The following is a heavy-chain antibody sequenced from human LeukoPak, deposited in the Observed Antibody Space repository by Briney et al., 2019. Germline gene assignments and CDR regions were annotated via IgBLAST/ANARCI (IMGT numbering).Heavy chain of an antibody. CDR1: GYTFTSYW. D-gene: IGHD5-24*01. J-gene: IGHJ3*02. CDR3: ARSPRDGYHDAFDI. V-gene: IGHV5-51*01. Sequence: GESLKISCEVSGYTFTSYWIAWVRQMPGKGLEWMGIIYPADSDTRYSPSFQGQVTISADKSINTAYLQWSSLKASDTAMYYCARSPRDGYHDAFDIWGQGTMVTVSS. CDR2: IYPADSDT.